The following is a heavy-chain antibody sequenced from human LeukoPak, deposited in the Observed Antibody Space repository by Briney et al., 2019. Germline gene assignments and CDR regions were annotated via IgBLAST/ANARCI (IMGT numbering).Heavy chain of an antibody. Sequence: GGSLRLSCAASAFTFSSYGMHWVRQAPGKGLEWVAYIQYDRTNEQYAHSVKGRFTISRDNAKNSLYLQMNSLRAEDTAVYYCARYSSGVTGEDYFDYWGQGTLVTVSS. CDR1: AFTFSSYG. J-gene: IGHJ4*02. CDR3: ARYSSGVTGEDYFDY. V-gene: IGHV3-30*02. D-gene: IGHD4-23*01. CDR2: IQYDRTNE.